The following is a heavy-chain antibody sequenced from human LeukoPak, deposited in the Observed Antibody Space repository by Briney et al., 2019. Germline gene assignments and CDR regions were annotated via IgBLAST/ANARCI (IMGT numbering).Heavy chain of an antibody. CDR2: IYYSGST. CDR1: GDSISSNSYY. D-gene: IGHD3-10*01. CDR3: AKGIGAFDI. Sequence: SETLSLTCIVSGDSISSNSYYWGWIRQPPGKGLEWIGYIYYSGSTNYNPSLKSRVTISVDTSKNQFSLKLSSVTAADTAVYYCAKGIGAFDIWGQGTMVTVSS. V-gene: IGHV4-61*05. J-gene: IGHJ3*02.